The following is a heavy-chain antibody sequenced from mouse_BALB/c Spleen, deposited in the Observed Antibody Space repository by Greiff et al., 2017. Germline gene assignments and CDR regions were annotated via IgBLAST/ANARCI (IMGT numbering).Heavy chain of an antibody. D-gene: IGHD1-1*01. CDR3: ARYYGSSFFMDY. Sequence: VQLQQSGAELARPGASVKMSCKASSYTFTSYTMHWVKQRPGQGLEWIGYINPSSGYTNYNQKFKDKATLTADKSSSTAYMQLSSLTSEDSAVYYCARYYGSSFFMDYWGQGTSVTVSS. V-gene: IGHV1-4*01. J-gene: IGHJ4*01. CDR1: SYTFTSYT. CDR2: INPSSGYT.